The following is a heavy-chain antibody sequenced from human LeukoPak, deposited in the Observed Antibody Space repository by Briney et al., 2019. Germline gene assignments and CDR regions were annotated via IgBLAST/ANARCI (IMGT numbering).Heavy chain of an antibody. CDR3: ARRSGIAVAGAFDY. Sequence: PGGSLRLSCAASGFTFSNYAMRWVRQAPGKGLEWVSGISGSGDSAYYADSVKGRFTISRDNSKNTLYLQMNSLRAEDTAVYYCARRSGIAVAGAFDYWGQGTLVIVSS. J-gene: IGHJ4*02. CDR1: GFTFSNYA. D-gene: IGHD6-19*01. V-gene: IGHV3-23*01. CDR2: ISGSGDSA.